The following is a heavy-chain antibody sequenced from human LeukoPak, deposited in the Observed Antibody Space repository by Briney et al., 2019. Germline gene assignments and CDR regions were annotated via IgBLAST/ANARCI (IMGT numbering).Heavy chain of an antibody. CDR2: INTNTGNP. CDR1: GYTFTSYA. D-gene: IGHD3-3*01. J-gene: IGHJ6*03. Sequence: GASVKVSCKASGYTFTSYAMNWVRQAPGQGLEWMGWINTNTGNPTYAQGFTGRFVFSLDTSVSTAYLQISSLKAEDTAVYYCARGLTRVFGVVQGRPTYYYYYMDVWGKGTTVTVSS. CDR3: ARGLTRVFGVVQGRPTYYYYYMDV. V-gene: IGHV7-4-1*02.